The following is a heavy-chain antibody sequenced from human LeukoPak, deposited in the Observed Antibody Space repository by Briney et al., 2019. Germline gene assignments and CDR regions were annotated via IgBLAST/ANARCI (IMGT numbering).Heavy chain of an antibody. CDR3: ARVGYNWFDP. CDR1: GGSISSYY. D-gene: IGHD3-16*01. CDR2: VYYSGST. V-gene: IGHV4-59*01. Sequence: SETLSLTCTVSGGSISSYYWSWIRQPPGKGLEWIGCVYYSGSTNYNPSLKSRLTISVDTSKNQFSLKLSSVTAADTAVYYCARVGYNWFDPWGQGTLVTVSS. J-gene: IGHJ5*02.